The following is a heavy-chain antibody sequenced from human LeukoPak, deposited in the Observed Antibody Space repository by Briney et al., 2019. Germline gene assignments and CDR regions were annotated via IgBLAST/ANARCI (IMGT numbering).Heavy chain of an antibody. V-gene: IGHV3-23*01. CDR3: AKGPRGSGSYQYFDY. J-gene: IGHJ4*02. CDR1: GFTFNRFA. D-gene: IGHD1-26*01. CDR2: ISGSGGST. Sequence: GGSLRLSCAASGFTFNRFAMSWVRQAPGKGLEWVSSISGSGGSTYYADSVKGRFTISRDNAKNTLYLQMNSLTAEDTAVYYCAKGPRGSGSYQYFDYWGQGTLVTVSS.